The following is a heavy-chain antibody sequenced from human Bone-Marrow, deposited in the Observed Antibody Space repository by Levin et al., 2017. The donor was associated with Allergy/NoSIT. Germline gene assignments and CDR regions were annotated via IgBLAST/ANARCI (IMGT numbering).Heavy chain of an antibody. D-gene: IGHD3-16*02. CDR2: FDPEDGET. V-gene: IGHV1-24*01. Sequence: ASVKVSCKVSGYTLTELSMHWVRQAPGKGLEWMGGFDPEDGETIYAQKFQGRVTMTEDTSTDTAYMELSSLRSEDTAVYYCATTTLGDYVWGSYRLSFDYWGQGTLVTVSS. J-gene: IGHJ4*02. CDR3: ATTTLGDYVWGSYRLSFDY. CDR1: GYTLTELS.